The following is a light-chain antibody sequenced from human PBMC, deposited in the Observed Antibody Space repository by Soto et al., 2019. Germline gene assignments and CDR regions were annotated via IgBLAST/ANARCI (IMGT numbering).Light chain of an antibody. Sequence: DIHLTQSPTFLSASVGDRVTITCRPSQAVPNNMAWYQQKPGKAPKLLIYKASSLESGAPSRFSGSGSGTDFTLTISGLQPEDFAAYYCQQLRSYPSTFGGGTKVDIK. CDR1: QAVPNN. CDR2: KAS. J-gene: IGKJ4*01. V-gene: IGKV1-9*01. CDR3: QQLRSYPST.